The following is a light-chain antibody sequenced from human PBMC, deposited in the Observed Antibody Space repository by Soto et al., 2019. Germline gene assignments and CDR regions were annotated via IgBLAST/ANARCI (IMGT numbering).Light chain of an antibody. V-gene: IGLV2-14*01. J-gene: IGLJ1*01. CDR1: TSDVGRYNY. CDR2: DVS. CDR3: TSYSSSSTNV. Sequence: QSALTQPASVSGSPGQSITISCTGTTSDVGRYNYVSWYQQHPGKAPKLIIYDVSNRPSGVSNRFSGSKSGNTASLTISGLQAEYEADYYCTSYSSSSTNVFGTGKKDTV.